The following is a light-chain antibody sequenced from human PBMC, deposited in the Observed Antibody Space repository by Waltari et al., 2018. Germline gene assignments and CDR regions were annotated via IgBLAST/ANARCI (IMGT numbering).Light chain of an antibody. V-gene: IGLV2-23*02. CDR1: SRYVGFYNL. CDR3: CSYAGRNIWV. J-gene: IGLJ3*02. CDR2: EVI. Sequence: QSALTQPASVSGSPGQSITIPCPGTSRYVGFYNLVPWYQQHPDKAPKLMVYEVIERPSGVSTRFSGSKSGNTASLTISGLQAEDEADYYCCSYAGRNIWVFGGGTKVTVL.